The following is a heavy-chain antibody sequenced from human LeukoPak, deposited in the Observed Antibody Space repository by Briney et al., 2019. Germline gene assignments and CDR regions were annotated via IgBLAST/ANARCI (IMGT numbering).Heavy chain of an antibody. Sequence: SETLSLTCSVSGGSMNSGDDCWSWVRQPPGKGLEWIGYIYHSGSAYYSPSLKSRVTISVDSSKNQFSLKLTSVTAADTAVYYCARDNWGSLDYWGQGILVTVSS. CDR2: IYHSGSA. CDR3: ARDNWGSLDY. CDR1: GGSMNSGDDC. D-gene: IGHD7-27*01. V-gene: IGHV4-30-4*02. J-gene: IGHJ4*02.